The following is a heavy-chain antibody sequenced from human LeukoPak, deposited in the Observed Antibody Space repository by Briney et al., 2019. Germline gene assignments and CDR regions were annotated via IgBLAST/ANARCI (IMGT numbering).Heavy chain of an antibody. V-gene: IGHV4-34*01. Sequence: SETLSLTCAVYGGSFSDYYWSWIRQPPGKGLEWIGEINHSGSTNYNPSLKSRVTISVDTSKNQFSLKLSSVTAADTAVYYCATLGHDYGDYVPFQHWGQGTLVTVSS. CDR1: GGSFSDYY. D-gene: IGHD4-17*01. J-gene: IGHJ1*01. CDR2: INHSGST. CDR3: ATLGHDYGDYVPFQH.